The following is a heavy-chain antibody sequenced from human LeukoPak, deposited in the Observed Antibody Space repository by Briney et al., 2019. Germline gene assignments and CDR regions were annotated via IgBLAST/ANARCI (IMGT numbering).Heavy chain of an antibody. V-gene: IGHV3-7*01. Sequence: PGGSLRLSCADSGFTFSSYWMSWVRQAPGKGLEWVANIKLDGSEKYYVDSVKGRFTISRDNAKNSLYLQMNSLRAEDTAVYYCARARGRFDYWGQGTLVTVSS. CDR1: GFTFSSYW. J-gene: IGHJ4*02. CDR3: ARARGRFDY. D-gene: IGHD6-25*01. CDR2: IKLDGSEK.